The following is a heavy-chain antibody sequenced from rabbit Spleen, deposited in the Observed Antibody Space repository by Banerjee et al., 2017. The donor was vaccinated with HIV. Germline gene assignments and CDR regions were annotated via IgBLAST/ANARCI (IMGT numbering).Heavy chain of an antibody. Sequence: QEQLKETGGGLVQPGRSLTLSCKASGIDLMSISMSWVRQAPGKGLEWIGDIYPVFGIRNYANGVQGRFTISSDNAQNTLYLQLNSLTAADTATYFCARAGEGGDGYLNLWGQGTLVTVS. J-gene: IGHJ4*01. V-gene: IGHV1S47*01. CDR3: ARAGEGGDGYLNL. D-gene: IGHD5-1*01. CDR1: GIDLMSIS. CDR2: IYPVFGIR.